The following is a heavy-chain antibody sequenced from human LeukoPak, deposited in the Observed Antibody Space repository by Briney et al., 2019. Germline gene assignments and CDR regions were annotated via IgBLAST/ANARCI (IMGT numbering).Heavy chain of an antibody. D-gene: IGHD5-18*01. CDR3: ARDQKIRGYSYGYDY. CDR2: INPSGGST. J-gene: IGHJ4*02. Sequence: GASVKVSCKASGYTFTSYYMHWVPQAPGQGLEWMGIINPSGGSTSYAQKFQGRVTMTTDMSTSTVYMELSSLRSEDTAVYYCARDQKIRGYSYGYDYWGQGTLVTVSS. V-gene: IGHV1-46*01. CDR1: GYTFTSYY.